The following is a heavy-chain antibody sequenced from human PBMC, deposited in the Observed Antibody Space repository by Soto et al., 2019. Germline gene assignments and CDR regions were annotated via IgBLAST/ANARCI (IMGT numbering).Heavy chain of an antibody. CDR2: IYSGGST. D-gene: IGHD2-2*01. Sequence: EVQLVETGGGLIQPGGSLRLSRAASGFTVSSNYMSWVRQAPGKGLERVSVIYSGGSTYYADSVKGRVTISRDNSKNTLYLQMNGLRAEDTAVYYCARAGLNAPYWGQGTLVTVSS. CDR1: GFTVSSNY. CDR3: ARAGLNAPY. V-gene: IGHV3-53*02. J-gene: IGHJ4*02.